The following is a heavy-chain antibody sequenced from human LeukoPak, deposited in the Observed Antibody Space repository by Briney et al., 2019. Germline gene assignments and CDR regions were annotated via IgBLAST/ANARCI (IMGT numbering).Heavy chain of an antibody. Sequence: ASVTVSFKASGGTFSRYAISWVRQAPGHGREWMGGIIPFFGTANYAQKFQGRVTITADDSTSTSYMELSSLRSEDTAVYYCARVGGRYSRDYYYMDVWGKGTTVTVSS. J-gene: IGHJ6*03. CDR2: IIPFFGTA. CDR3: ARVGGRYSRDYYYMDV. V-gene: IGHV1-69*13. D-gene: IGHD1-26*01. CDR1: GGTFSRYA.